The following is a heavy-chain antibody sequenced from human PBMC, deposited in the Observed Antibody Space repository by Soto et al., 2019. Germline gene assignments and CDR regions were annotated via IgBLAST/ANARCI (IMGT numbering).Heavy chain of an antibody. CDR3: AATVFGEYSHYALDV. CDR1: GDSITSVCYS. D-gene: IGHD3-3*01. Sequence: QLQLQESGSGLVKPSQTLSLTCAVSGDSITSVCYSWSWIRQPPGKALEWIGYIYHTGTTYYTAALKSRVTISLDRSKNRISLSLNSVTAADTAVYYCAATVFGEYSHYALDVWGQGTTVTVSS. V-gene: IGHV4-30-2*01. CDR2: IYHTGTT. J-gene: IGHJ6*02.